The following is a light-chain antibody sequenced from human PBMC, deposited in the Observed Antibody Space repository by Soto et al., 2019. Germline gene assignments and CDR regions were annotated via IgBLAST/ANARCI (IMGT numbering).Light chain of an antibody. CDR2: GAS. J-gene: IGKJ4*01. Sequence: EIVMTQSPATLSVSPGQRATLSCRASQSVDSNLAWYQQKPGQAPRLLIFGASTRATGIPARFSGSGSGTDFTLTISSLQSEDFGVYFCQQYDNWPLTFGGGTQ. V-gene: IGKV3D-15*01. CDR3: QQYDNWPLT. CDR1: QSVDSN.